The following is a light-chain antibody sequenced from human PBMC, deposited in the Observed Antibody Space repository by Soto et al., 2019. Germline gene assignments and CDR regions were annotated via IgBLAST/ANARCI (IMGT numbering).Light chain of an antibody. Sequence: DIQMTQSPSSLSASVGDRVTIICRASQSISSNLNWYQQKPGKAPKLLFYAASSLQSGVPSRFSGSGSGTDFTLTITNLQPEDFATYHCQQSYNTPRTFGQGTKVEIK. CDR1: QSISSN. CDR2: AAS. J-gene: IGKJ2*02. CDR3: QQSYNTPRT. V-gene: IGKV1-39*01.